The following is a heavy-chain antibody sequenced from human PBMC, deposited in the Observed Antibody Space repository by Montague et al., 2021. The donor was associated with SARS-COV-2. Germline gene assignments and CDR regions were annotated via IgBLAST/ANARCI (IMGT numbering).Heavy chain of an antibody. Sequence: SETLSLTCTVSGGSISSSSYYWGWNRQPPGKGLEWIGSIDYSGSTYYXXXLKSRVTISVDTAKNQFSLKLSTVTAADTAVYYCAREGGWLSRGSYYFDYWGQGALVTVSS. V-gene: IGHV4-39*07. D-gene: IGHD3-22*01. CDR1: GGSISSSSYY. CDR3: AREGGWLSRGSYYFDY. J-gene: IGHJ4*02. CDR2: IDYSGST.